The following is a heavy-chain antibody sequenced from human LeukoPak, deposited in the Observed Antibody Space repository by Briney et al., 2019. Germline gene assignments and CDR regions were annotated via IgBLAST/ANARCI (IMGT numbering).Heavy chain of an antibody. V-gene: IGHV1-2*02. J-gene: IGHJ4*02. CDR2: INPDSGGT. D-gene: IGHD3-3*02. Sequence: GASVKVSCKASGYTFTGYYLHWVRQAPGQGLEWMAWINPDSGGTDSAQRFQGRVTLTRDTSSTTAYMELSRLISDDTAVYYCAVLERGISPRGDFDYWGQGTLVTVSS. CDR3: AVLERGISPRGDFDY. CDR1: GYTFTGYY.